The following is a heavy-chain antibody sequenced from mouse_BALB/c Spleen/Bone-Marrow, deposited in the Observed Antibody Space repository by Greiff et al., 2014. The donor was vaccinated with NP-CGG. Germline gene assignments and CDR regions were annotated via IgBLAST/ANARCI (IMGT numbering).Heavy chain of an antibody. V-gene: IGHV1-80*01. D-gene: IGHD4-1*01. CDR3: ARGGRLTGYYFDY. CDR1: GYAFSSYW. J-gene: IGHJ2*01. Sequence: QVQLQESGAELVRPGSSVKISCKASGYAFSSYWMNWVKQRPGQGLEWIGQIYPGDGDTNYNGNFKDKATLTTDKSSTTAYMQLSRLTAEDFAFYSSARGGRLTGYYFDYWGQGTTLTVSS. CDR2: IYPGDGDT.